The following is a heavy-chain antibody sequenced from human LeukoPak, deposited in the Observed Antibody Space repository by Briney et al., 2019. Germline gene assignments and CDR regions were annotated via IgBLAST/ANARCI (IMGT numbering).Heavy chain of an antibody. CDR2: ISGSGGST. Sequence: GGSLRLSCAASGFTFSSYAMSWVRQAPGKGLEWVSAISGSGGSTYYADSVKGRFTISRDNSKNTLYLQMNSLRAEDTAVYYRAKGGYCSGGSCYRNLYYFDYWGQGTLVTVSS. CDR1: GFTFSSYA. V-gene: IGHV3-23*01. D-gene: IGHD2-15*01. CDR3: AKGGYCSGGSCYRNLYYFDY. J-gene: IGHJ4*02.